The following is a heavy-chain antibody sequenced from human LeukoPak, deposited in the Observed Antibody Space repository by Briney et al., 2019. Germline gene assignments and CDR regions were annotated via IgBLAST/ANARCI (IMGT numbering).Heavy chain of an antibody. V-gene: IGHV1-46*01. CDR1: GYTLTTYY. D-gene: IGHD2-2*01. J-gene: IGHJ3*02. CDR2: INPSVVST. CDR3: ARDPWGRGYCSTTSCQNLGGNDAFDI. Sequence: ASVKGSCKASGYTLTTYYMHWVRQAPGQGLAWMGIINPSVVSTSYAQKFQGGVTMTRDTSTSTVYMELSSLRSEDTAVYYCARDPWGRGYCSTTSCQNLGGNDAFDIWGQGTMVTVSS.